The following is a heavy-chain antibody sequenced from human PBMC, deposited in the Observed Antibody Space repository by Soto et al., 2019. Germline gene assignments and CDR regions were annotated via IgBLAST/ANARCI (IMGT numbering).Heavy chain of an antibody. Sequence: ASVKVSCKASGYTFTGYFMQWVRQAPGQGRDWMGWSNPNSGGTNYADSVKGRFTISRDNANNSLFLQMNSLRAEDTAIYYCGRDLALAGNYWGQGALVTVSS. CDR3: GRDLALAGNY. CDR2: SNPNSGGT. V-gene: IGHV1-2*02. CDR1: GYTFTGYF. J-gene: IGHJ4*02. D-gene: IGHD6-19*01.